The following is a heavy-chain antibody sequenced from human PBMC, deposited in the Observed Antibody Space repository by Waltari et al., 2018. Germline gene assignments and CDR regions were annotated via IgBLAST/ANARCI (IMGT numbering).Heavy chain of an antibody. Sequence: QVQLVQSGAEVKKPGASVTVSCTASGYTFTYYYVHWVRQAPGQGLEWVGRINPKSGGTYYTQKYQGRVTMTRDTSVNTAYMELSSLTSDDTAVFYCARAGSERDFAYWGQGTLVTVSS. V-gene: IGHV1-2*06. CDR2: INPKSGGT. CDR1: GYTFTYYY. D-gene: IGHD3-10*01. CDR3: ARAGSERDFAY. J-gene: IGHJ4*02.